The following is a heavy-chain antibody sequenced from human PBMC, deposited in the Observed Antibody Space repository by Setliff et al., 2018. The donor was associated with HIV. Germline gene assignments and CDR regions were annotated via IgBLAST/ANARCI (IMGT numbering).Heavy chain of an antibody. D-gene: IGHD3-10*01. CDR1: GGSISSSSYY. V-gene: IGHV4-39*01. CDR3: ARHAVMVRGVIKYAFDI. Sequence: KPSETLSLTCTVSGGSISSSSYYWGWIRQPPGKGLEWIGSIYYSGSTYYNPSLKSRVTISVDTSKNQFSLKLSSVTAADTAVYYCARHAVMVRGVIKYAFDIWGQGTMVTVSS. CDR2: IYYSGST. J-gene: IGHJ3*02.